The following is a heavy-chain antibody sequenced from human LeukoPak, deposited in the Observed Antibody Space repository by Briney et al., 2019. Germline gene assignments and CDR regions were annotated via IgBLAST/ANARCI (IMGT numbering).Heavy chain of an antibody. CDR3: ARLAAAGKGEFPYFYYYYYMDV. CDR1: GYSISSGYY. J-gene: IGHJ6*03. D-gene: IGHD6-13*01. V-gene: IGHV4-38-2*01. CDR2: IYHSGTT. Sequence: KPSETLSLSCAVSGYSISSGYYWGWIRQPPGKGLEWIGNIYHSGTTYYNPSLKSRVTISVDTSKNQFSLKLSSVTAADTAVYYCARLAAAGKGEFPYFYYYYYMDVWGKGTTVTVSS.